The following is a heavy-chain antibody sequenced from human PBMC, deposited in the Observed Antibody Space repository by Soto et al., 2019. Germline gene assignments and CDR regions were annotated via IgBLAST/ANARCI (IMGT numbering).Heavy chain of an antibody. CDR1: GFTFDDYA. CDR2: ISWNSGSI. D-gene: IGHD3-10*01. V-gene: IGHV3-9*01. J-gene: IGHJ6*02. Sequence: EVQLVESGGGLVQPGRSLRLSCAASGFTFDDYAMHWVRQAPGKGLEGVSGISWNSGSIGYADSVKGRFTISRDNAKNSLYLQMNSLRAEATALYYCAKDAITMVRGVISYYGMDVWGQGTTVTVSS. CDR3: AKDAITMVRGVISYYGMDV.